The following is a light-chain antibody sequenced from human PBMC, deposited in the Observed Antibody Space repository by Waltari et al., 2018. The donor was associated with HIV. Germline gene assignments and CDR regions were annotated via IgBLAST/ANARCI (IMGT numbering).Light chain of an antibody. V-gene: IGKV1-5*03. CDR2: KAS. CDR3: QHYATDFYS. J-gene: IGKJ2*01. Sequence: DIQMTQSPATLSASVGDRVTHTCRASQNIDSWLAWYQQKPGQAPRLLIHKASSLEEGVPPRFSGTGSGTDFDLTITSLQPDDFATYYCQHYATDFYSFGQGTRLEI. CDR1: QNIDSW.